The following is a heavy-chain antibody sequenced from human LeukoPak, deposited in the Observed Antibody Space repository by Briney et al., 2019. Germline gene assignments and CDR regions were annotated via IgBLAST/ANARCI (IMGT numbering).Heavy chain of an antibody. V-gene: IGHV3-74*01. D-gene: IGHD1-14*01. CDR2: VNTYGTNT. CDR3: AREFSPEDAFDL. J-gene: IGHJ3*01. CDR1: GFTLTNNW. Sequence: GGSLRLSCTASGFTLTNNWMHWVRQVPGKGLEWVSRVNTYGTNTNYADSVRGRFTISRDNAKNTLYLQMDSLRAEDSAIYYCAREFSPEDAFDLWGQGTRVTVSS.